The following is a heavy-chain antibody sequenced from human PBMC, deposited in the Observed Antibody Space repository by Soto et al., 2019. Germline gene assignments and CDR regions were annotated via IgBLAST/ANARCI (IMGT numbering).Heavy chain of an antibody. CDR2: IIPIFGTA. V-gene: IGHV1-69*01. Sequence: QVQLVQSGAEVKKPGSSVNVSCKASGGTFSSYAISWVRQAPGQGLEWMGGIIPIFGTANYAQKFQGRVTITADESTSTAYMELSSLRSEDTAVYYCARSQALGYCSGGSCYFDYWGQGTLVTVSS. CDR1: GGTFSSYA. CDR3: ARSQALGYCSGGSCYFDY. D-gene: IGHD2-15*01. J-gene: IGHJ4*02.